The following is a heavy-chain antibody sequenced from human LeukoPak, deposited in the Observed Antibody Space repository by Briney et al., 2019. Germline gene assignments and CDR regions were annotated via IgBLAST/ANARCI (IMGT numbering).Heavy chain of an antibody. V-gene: IGHV3-48*02. CDR2: ISSSSSTI. CDR1: GFTFSSYS. Sequence: PGGSLRLPCAASGFTFSSYSMNWVRQAPGKGLEWVSYISSSSSTIYYADSVKGRFTISRDNAKNSLYLQMNSLRDEDTAVYYCARDLSPGSSGWYLGYWGQGTLVTVSS. D-gene: IGHD6-19*01. CDR3: ARDLSPGSSGWYLGY. J-gene: IGHJ4*02.